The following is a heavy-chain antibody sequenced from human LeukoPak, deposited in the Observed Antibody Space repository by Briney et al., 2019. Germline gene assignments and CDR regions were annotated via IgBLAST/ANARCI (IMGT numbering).Heavy chain of an antibody. Sequence: PSETLSLTCTVAGASITSYYWSWIRQPPGKGLEWIGYIYYRGSANYNPSLKSRVTISVDTSKNQFSLTLNSVTAADSALYYCASSLDASGWYFGVYWGQGTLVTVSS. CDR3: ASSLDASGWYFGVY. CDR2: IYYRGSA. D-gene: IGHD6-19*01. J-gene: IGHJ4*02. CDR1: GASITSYY. V-gene: IGHV4-59*01.